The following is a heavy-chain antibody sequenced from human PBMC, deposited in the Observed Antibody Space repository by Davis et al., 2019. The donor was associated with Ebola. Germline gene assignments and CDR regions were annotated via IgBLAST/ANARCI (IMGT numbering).Heavy chain of an antibody. CDR3: ASPHQIRGEDCFDL. V-gene: IGHV4-34*01. J-gene: IGHJ4*02. CDR1: GGSFSDYY. D-gene: IGHD2-2*01. Sequence: PGGSLRLSCAVYGGSFSDYYWSFIRQSPGKGLEWIGEVTPRGRTYSNPSLRSRVTISVDNYRNQFSLKLTSVTVADTAVYYCASPHQIRGEDCFDLWGQGTLVTVSS. CDR2: VTPRGRT.